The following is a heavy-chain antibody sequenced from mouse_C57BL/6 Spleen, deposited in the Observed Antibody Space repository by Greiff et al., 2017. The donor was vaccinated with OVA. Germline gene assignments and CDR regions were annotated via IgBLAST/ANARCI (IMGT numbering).Heavy chain of an antibody. CDR3: ARSGGSRYAMDY. J-gene: IGHJ4*01. CDR2: IYPGDGDT. V-gene: IGHV1-80*01. Sequence: QVQLKESGAELVKPGASVKISCKASGYAFSSYWMNWVKQRPGKGLEWIGQIYPGDGDTNYNGKFKGKATLTADKSSSTAYMQLSSLTSEDSAVYFCARSGGSRYAMDYWGQGTSVTVSS. CDR1: GYAFSSYW. D-gene: IGHD1-1*01.